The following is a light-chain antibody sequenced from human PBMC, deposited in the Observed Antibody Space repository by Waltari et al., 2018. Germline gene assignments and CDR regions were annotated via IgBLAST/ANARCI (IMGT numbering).Light chain of an antibody. J-gene: IGLJ3*02. Sequence: QSAPTHPRPVSGSPGQSVPISCTGTSNDVGAYNHVSWHQQHPGKAPKLMIYDVSKRPSGVPDRFSASKSGNTASLTISGLQAEDEADYYCCSYTGTYTHWVFGGGTKLTVL. CDR2: DVS. CDR3: CSYTGTYTHWV. CDR1: SNDVGAYNH. V-gene: IGLV2-11*01.